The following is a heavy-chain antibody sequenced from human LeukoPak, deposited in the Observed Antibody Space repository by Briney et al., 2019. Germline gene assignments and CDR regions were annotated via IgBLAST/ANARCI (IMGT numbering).Heavy chain of an antibody. V-gene: IGHV4-30-4*01. Sequence: SETLSLTCTVSGGCISSGDCYWSWIRQPPGKGLEWVGYIYYSGSTYYNPSLKSRVTISVDTSKNQFSLTLSSVTAGDTAVYYCPRISSSAFDYRGHVIPVT. CDR2: IYYSGST. D-gene: IGHD6-6*01. CDR1: GGCISSGDCY. J-gene: IGHJ4*01. CDR3: PRISSSAFDY.